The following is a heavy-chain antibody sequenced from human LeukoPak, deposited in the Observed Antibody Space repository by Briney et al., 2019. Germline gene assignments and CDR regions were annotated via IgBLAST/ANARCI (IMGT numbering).Heavy chain of an antibody. D-gene: IGHD2-15*01. CDR1: GFTFSSYS. V-gene: IGHV3-21*01. CDR2: ISSSSSYI. J-gene: IGHJ5*02. Sequence: GGSLRLSCAASGFTFSSYSMNWVRQAPRKGLEWVSSISSSSSYIYYADSVKGRFTISRDNAKNSLYLQMNSLRAEDTAVYYCARDPVVAATPNWFDPWGQGTLVTVSS. CDR3: ARDPVVAATPNWFDP.